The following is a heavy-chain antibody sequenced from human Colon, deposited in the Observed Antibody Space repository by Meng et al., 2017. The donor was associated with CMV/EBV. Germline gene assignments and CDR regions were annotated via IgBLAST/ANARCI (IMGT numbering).Heavy chain of an antibody. J-gene: IGHJ4*02. V-gene: IGHV1-2*02. CDR3: ATLSIYDSTISDF. Sequence: ASVKVSCKTSGYPFTIHYIHWVRQAPGRGLEWMGWMNPNSGDTNYAQKFQDRVEMTRDTTVSTAYLDLTSLRSADTAVYYCATLSIYDSTISDFWGQGTLVTVSS. D-gene: IGHD5/OR15-5a*01. CDR1: GYPFTIHY. CDR2: MNPNSGDT.